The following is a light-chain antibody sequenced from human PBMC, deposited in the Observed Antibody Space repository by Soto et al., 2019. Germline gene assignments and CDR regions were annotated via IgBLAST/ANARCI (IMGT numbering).Light chain of an antibody. CDR2: SAS. Sequence: IVMTQSPDTLSVSPGERASLSCRAIQSVMNKLAWYQKKPGQAPRLLMYSASIRANGIPARFSGSGSGTEFTLTISSLQSEDFAVYYCQQYSDWPPWTFGQGTKVDI. CDR3: QQYSDWPPWT. J-gene: IGKJ1*01. V-gene: IGKV3-15*01. CDR1: QSVMNK.